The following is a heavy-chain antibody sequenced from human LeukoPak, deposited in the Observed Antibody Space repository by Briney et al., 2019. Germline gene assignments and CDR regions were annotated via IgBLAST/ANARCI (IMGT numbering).Heavy chain of an antibody. J-gene: IGHJ3*02. V-gene: IGHV1-24*01. Sequence: ASVKVSCKISGDTLSQLTIHWVRQAPGEGLEKMGRFDPEYGEKVFAQTFQGRVTMTEDTSTDTAYMELSSLRSEDTAVYYCATGQYSSGWYGVHAFDIWGQGTMVTVSS. CDR2: FDPEYGEK. D-gene: IGHD6-19*01. CDR1: GDTLSQLT. CDR3: ATGQYSSGWYGVHAFDI.